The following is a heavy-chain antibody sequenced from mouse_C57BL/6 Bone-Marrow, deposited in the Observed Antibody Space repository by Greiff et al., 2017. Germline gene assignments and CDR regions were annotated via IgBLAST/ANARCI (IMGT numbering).Heavy chain of an antibody. CDR2: ISNLAYSI. CDR3: ARHGTGTGY. CDR1: GFTFCDYG. J-gene: IGHJ4*01. Sequence: EVMLVESGGGLVQPGGSLKLSCAASGFTFCDYGMAWVRQAPRKGPEWVAFISNLAYSIYYADTVTGRFTISRENAKNTLYLEMSSLRSEDTAMYYCARHGTGTGYWGQGTSVTVSS. V-gene: IGHV5-15*01. D-gene: IGHD4-1*01.